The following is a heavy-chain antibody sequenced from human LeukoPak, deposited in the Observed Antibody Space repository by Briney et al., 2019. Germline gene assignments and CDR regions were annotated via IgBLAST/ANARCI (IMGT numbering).Heavy chain of an antibody. D-gene: IGHD6-19*01. Sequence: GGSLRLSCAASGFTFSSYSKNWVRQAPGKGLEWVSSISSSSSYIYYADSVKGRFTISRDNAKNSLYLQMNSLRAEDTAVYYCARDSVAVAGDYYYGMDVWGQGTTVTVSS. CDR2: ISSSSSYI. J-gene: IGHJ6*02. CDR1: GFTFSSYS. CDR3: ARDSVAVAGDYYYGMDV. V-gene: IGHV3-21*01.